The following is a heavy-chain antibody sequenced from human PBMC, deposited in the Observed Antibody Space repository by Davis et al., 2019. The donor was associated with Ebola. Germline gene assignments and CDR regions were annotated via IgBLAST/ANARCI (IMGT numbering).Heavy chain of an antibody. D-gene: IGHD2-2*01. V-gene: IGHV4-34*01. CDR1: GGSFSDYF. Sequence: GSLRLSCAVYGGSFSDYFWSWIRQPPEKGLEWIGEISHHNGYTNYNPSLKSRVTISVDTSKNQFSLKLSSVTAADTAVYYCARGGAYCSSTSCYLYYYYGMDVWGQGTTVTVSS. CDR3: ARGGAYCSSTSCYLYYYYGMDV. J-gene: IGHJ6*02. CDR2: ISHHNGYT.